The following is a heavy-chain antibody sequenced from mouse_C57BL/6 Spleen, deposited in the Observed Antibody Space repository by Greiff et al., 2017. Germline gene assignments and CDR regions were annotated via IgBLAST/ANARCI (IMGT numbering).Heavy chain of an antibody. CDR3: TTGSFAY. J-gene: IGHJ3*01. CDR1: GFNIKDDY. V-gene: IGHV14-4*01. Sequence: EVQLVESGAELVRPGASVKLSCTASGFNIKDDYMHWVKQRPEQGLEWIGWIDRENGDTEYASKFQGKATITADTSSNTAYLQLSSLTSEDTAVYYCTTGSFAYWGQGTLVTVSA. CDR2: IDRENGDT.